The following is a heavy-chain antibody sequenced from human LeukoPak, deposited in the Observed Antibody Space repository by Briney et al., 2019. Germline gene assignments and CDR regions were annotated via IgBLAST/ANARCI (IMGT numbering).Heavy chain of an antibody. CDR3: ARHAPLGYCSSTSCYALDY. V-gene: IGHV4-59*08. J-gene: IGHJ4*02. CDR2: IYYSGST. CDR1: GGSISSYY. Sequence: SETLSLTCTVSGGSISSYYWSWIRQPPGKGLEWIGYIYYSGSTYYNPSLKSRVTISVDTSKNQFSLKLSSVTAADTAVYYCARHAPLGYCSSTSCYALDYWGQGTLVTVSS. D-gene: IGHD2-2*01.